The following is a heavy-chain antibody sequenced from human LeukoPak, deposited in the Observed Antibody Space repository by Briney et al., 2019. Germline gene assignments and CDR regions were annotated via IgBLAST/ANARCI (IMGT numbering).Heavy chain of an antibody. CDR3: ARNRGYGSGSHTDS. CDR1: GYIFPDYY. CDR2: INPNSGGT. Sequence: ASVKVSCKASGYIFPDYYMHWVRQAPGQGLEWMGWINPNSGGTNYAQKFQGRVTMTRDTSISTAYMELSRLRSDDTAVYYCARNRGYGSGSHTDSWGQGTLVTVSS. J-gene: IGHJ4*02. V-gene: IGHV1-2*02. D-gene: IGHD3-10*01.